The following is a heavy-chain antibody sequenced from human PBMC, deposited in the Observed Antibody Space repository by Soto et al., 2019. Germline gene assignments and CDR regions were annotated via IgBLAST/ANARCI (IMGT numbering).Heavy chain of an antibody. Sequence: ASVKVSCKASGYTFTSYDINWVRQATGQGLEWMGWMNPNSGNTGYAQKFQGRVTMTRNTSISTAYMELSSLRSEDTAVYYCAASYSSSWVDNFYYWGQGTLVTVSS. D-gene: IGHD6-13*01. J-gene: IGHJ4*02. CDR3: AASYSSSWVDNFYY. CDR1: GYTFTSYD. CDR2: MNPNSGNT. V-gene: IGHV1-8*01.